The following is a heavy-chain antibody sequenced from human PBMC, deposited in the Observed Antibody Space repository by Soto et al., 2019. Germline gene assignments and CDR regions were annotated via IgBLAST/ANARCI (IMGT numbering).Heavy chain of an antibody. CDR1: GGTFSSYA. J-gene: IGHJ3*02. CDR3: AHDYSKRGDAFDI. D-gene: IGHD4-4*01. Sequence: QVQLVQSGAEVKKPGSSVKVSCKASGGTFSSYAISWVRQAPGQGLEWMGGIIPIFGTANYAQKFQGRVTIPADEYTSTAYMELSSLRSEDTAVYYCAHDYSKRGDAFDIWGQGTMVTVSS. V-gene: IGHV1-69*12. CDR2: IIPIFGTA.